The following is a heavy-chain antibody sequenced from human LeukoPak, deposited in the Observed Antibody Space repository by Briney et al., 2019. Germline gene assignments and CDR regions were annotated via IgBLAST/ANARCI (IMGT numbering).Heavy chain of an antibody. J-gene: IGHJ4*02. CDR1: GFTVSSNF. CDR3: ARLYGTFLEWSPYFDY. D-gene: IGHD3-3*02. Sequence: GGSLRLSCAASGFTVSSNFMSWVRQAPGKGLEWVSVIYSGGSTYYADSVKGRFTISRHNSKNTLYLQMDSLRAEDTAVYYCARLYGTFLEWSPYFDYWGQGTLVTVSS. V-gene: IGHV3-53*04. CDR2: IYSGGST.